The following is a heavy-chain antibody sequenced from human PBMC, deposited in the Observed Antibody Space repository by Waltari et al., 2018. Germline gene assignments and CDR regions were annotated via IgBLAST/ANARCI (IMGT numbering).Heavy chain of an antibody. CDR3: ATDFTRGYKGDYFDY. CDR2: VDPEDGET. J-gene: IGHJ4*02. D-gene: IGHD5-12*01. V-gene: IGHV1-69-2*01. CDR1: GYTFTDYY. Sequence: EVQLVQSGAEVKKPGATVKISCKVSGYTFTDYYMHWVQQAPGKGHEWIGLVDPEDGETIYAENFQGRVTITADTSTDTAYMELSSLRSEDTAVYYCATDFTRGYKGDYFDYWGQGTLVTVSS.